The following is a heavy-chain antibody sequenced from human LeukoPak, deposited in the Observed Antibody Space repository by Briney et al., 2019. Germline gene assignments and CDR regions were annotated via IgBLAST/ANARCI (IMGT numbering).Heavy chain of an antibody. D-gene: IGHD3-10*01. CDR3: ARGEYDYNASGSFYGH. V-gene: IGHV3-66*01. CDR2: IYSAGTT. CDR1: GFSVNSDY. J-gene: IGHJ4*02. Sequence: PGGSLRLSCAASGFSVNSDYMSWVRQAPGKGLEWVSIIYSAGTTDYSASVKGRFTFSRDNSKNTVHPQMNGLRVDDTAVYYCARGEYDYNASGSFYGHWGQGTLVTVSS.